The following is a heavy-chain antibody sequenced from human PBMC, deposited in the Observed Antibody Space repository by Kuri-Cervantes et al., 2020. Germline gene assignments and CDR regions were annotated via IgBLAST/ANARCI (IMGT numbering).Heavy chain of an antibody. J-gene: IGHJ4*02. CDR1: GFTFSNAW. CDR2: IKSETDGGTT. CDR3: AMRYCSGSCYHPFDY. V-gene: IGHV3-15*01. Sequence: GGSLRLSCAASGFTFSNAWMSWVRQAPGKGLEWVGRIKSETDGGTTDYAAPVKGRFTISRDDSKNTLYLQMDSLRAEDTAVYYCAMRYCSGSCYHPFDYWGQGTLVTVSS. D-gene: IGHD2-15*01.